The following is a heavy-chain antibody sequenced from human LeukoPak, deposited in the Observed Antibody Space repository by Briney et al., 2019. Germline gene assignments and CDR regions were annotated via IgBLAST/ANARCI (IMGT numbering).Heavy chain of an antibody. CDR2: ISDNGGST. V-gene: IGHV3-23*01. J-gene: IGHJ4*02. CDR3: AKPPPDSSSWLFDY. D-gene: IGHD6-13*01. CDR1: GLTFSSYA. Sequence: GGSLRLSCAGSGLTFSSYAMSWVRQAPGKGLEWVSTISDNGGSTYYADSVKGRFTISRDNSKNTLYLQMNSLRAEDTAVYYCAKPPPDSSSWLFDYWGQGALVTVSS.